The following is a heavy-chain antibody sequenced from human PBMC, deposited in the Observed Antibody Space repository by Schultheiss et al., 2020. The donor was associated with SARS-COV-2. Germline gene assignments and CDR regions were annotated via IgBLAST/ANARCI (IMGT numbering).Heavy chain of an antibody. D-gene: IGHD2-15*01. CDR2: IRSSGRDI. CDR3: VRDRSWWTPYNCFDL. Sequence: GESLKISCAASGFTFSSYAMSWVRQAPGKGLEFVASIRSSGRDIYYADSMQGRFTVSRDNANNSLYLQMRSLRAEDTAVYYCVRDRSWWTPYNCFDLWGRGTLVTVSS. CDR1: GFTFSSYA. V-gene: IGHV3-21*01. J-gene: IGHJ5*02.